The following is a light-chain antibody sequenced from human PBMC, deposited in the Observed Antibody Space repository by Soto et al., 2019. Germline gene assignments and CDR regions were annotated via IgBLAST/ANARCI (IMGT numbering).Light chain of an antibody. CDR3: QQANSFPIT. CDR2: GAS. V-gene: IGKV1-5*01. CDR1: QSISSW. J-gene: IGKJ5*01. Sequence: DIQMTQSPSTLSASVGDRVTITCRASQSISSWLAWYQQKPGKAPKLLIYGASSLESGVPSRFSGSGSGTDFTLTISSLQPEDFATYYCQQANSFPITFGKGTRLEIK.